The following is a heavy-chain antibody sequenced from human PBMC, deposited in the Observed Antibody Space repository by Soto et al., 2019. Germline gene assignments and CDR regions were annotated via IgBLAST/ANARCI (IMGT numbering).Heavy chain of an antibody. D-gene: IGHD3-9*01. CDR1: GFTVSSSA. Sequence: EVQLLESGGGLVQPGGSLRLSCVISGFTVSSSAMTWVRQAPGKGLEWVSTLSAGGSTYFAASVKGRFTISRNSSANTLYLQMGNLKAEDTAVYYCAKDRGSGGIVTGTPDSWGPGTLVTVSS. CDR2: LSAGGST. CDR3: AKDRGSGGIVTGTPDS. J-gene: IGHJ4*02. V-gene: IGHV3-23*01.